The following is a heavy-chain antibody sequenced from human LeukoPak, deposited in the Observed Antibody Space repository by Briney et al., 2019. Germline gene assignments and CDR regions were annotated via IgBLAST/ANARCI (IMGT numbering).Heavy chain of an antibody. Sequence: GGSLRLSCAASGFTFSGDYMSWIRQAPGKGLEWVSYISSVGSSIVYADSVKGRFTISRDNAKNSLFLQMNSLGAEDTAVYYCARARGAGPGAHFDYWGQGPPVIVSS. CDR1: GFTFSGDY. CDR3: ARARGAGPGAHFDY. J-gene: IGHJ4*02. V-gene: IGHV3-11*01. CDR2: ISSVGSSI. D-gene: IGHD3-10*01.